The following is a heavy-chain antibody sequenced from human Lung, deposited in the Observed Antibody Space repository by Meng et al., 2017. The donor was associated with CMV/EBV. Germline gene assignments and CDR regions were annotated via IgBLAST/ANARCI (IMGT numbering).Heavy chain of an antibody. V-gene: IGHV3-23*01. D-gene: IGHD2-21*01. CDR1: GFTFNTHA. CDR2: VSGSGSAT. Sequence: GGSLRLXCPPSGFTFNTHAMNWVRQAPGKGLEWIAGVSGSGSATYYGDSVRGRFTVSRDNSRNTLDLQLDSLRPADTAVYYCAKVLLAAYFYYYAMDVLGPGXTVTVSS. CDR3: AKVLLAAYFYYYAMDV. J-gene: IGHJ6*01.